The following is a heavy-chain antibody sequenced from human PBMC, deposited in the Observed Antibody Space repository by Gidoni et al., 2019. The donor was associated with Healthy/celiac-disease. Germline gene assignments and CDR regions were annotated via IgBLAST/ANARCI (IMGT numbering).Heavy chain of an antibody. CDR3: ARVPEPDIAANYYGMDV. Sequence: QVQLVQSGAEVKKPGASVKVSCKTSGYTFSSHYMHWVRQAPGQGLEWMGIINPSGGSTSYAQKLQGRVTMTRDTCTSTCYMEMSSLRSEDTAVYYCARVPEPDIAANYYGMDVWGQGNTVTVS. J-gene: IGHJ6*02. CDR1: GYTFSSHY. V-gene: IGHV1-46*04. CDR2: INPSGGST. D-gene: IGHD6-13*01.